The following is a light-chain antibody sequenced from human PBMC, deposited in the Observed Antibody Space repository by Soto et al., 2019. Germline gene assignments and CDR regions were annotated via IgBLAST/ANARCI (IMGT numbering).Light chain of an antibody. CDR3: SSYAGSNNYV. V-gene: IGLV2-8*01. J-gene: IGLJ1*01. CDR1: SSDVGGYNY. Sequence: QSALTQPPSASGSPGQSVTISCTGTSSDVGGYNYVSWYQQHPGKAPKLMIXXVXXXXXXXXXXXSGSKSGNTASLTVSGXXXXXXXXXYCSSYAGSNNYVFGTGTKVTVL. CDR2: XVX.